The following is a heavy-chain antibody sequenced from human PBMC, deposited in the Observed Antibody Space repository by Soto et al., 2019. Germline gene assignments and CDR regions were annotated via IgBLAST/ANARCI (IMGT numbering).Heavy chain of an antibody. CDR2: ISATGGGT. CDR3: AKDRRAGGNSAFYFDF. Sequence: VGSLRLSCAASGFKFSNYAMSWVRQAPGKGLEWVSLISATGGGTYYADSVKGRFTISRDNSHNTLYLQVHSLTAEDTAVYYCAKDRRAGGNSAFYFDFWGQGAHVTVYS. J-gene: IGHJ4*02. CDR1: GFKFSNYA. V-gene: IGHV3-23*01. D-gene: IGHD3-16*01.